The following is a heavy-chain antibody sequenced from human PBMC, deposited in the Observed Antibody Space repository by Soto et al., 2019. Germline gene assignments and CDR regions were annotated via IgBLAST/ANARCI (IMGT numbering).Heavy chain of an antibody. CDR1: GYSFTSYW. Sequence: GESLKISCKGSGYSFTSYWIGWVRQMPWKGLEWMGIIYPGDSDTRYSPSFQGQVTISADKSISTAYLQWSSLKASDTAMYYCARQMADGGALDYGMDVWGQGTTVTVSS. CDR3: ARQMADGGALDYGMDV. CDR2: IYPGDSDT. J-gene: IGHJ6*02. V-gene: IGHV5-51*01. D-gene: IGHD4-17*01.